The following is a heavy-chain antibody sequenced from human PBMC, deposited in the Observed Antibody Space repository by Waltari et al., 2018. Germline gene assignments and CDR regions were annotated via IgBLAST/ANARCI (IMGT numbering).Heavy chain of an antibody. CDR3: AKALGVRVRFLERQNVFDY. CDR1: GFTFSSYG. D-gene: IGHD3-3*01. J-gene: IGHJ4*02. V-gene: IGHV3-30*18. CDR2: ISYDGSNK. Sequence: QVQLVESGGGVVQPGRSLRLSCAASGFTFSSYGMHWVRQAPGKGLEWVAVISYDGSNKYYADSVKGRFTISRDNSKNTLYLQMNSLRAEDTAVYYCAKALGVRVRFLERQNVFDYWGQGTLVTVSS.